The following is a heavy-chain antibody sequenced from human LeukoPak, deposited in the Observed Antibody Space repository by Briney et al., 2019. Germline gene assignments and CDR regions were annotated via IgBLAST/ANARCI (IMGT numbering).Heavy chain of an antibody. J-gene: IGHJ4*02. D-gene: IGHD1-7*01. V-gene: IGHV1-24*01. CDR1: GYTLTELS. CDR2: FDPEDGET. CDR3: ATDHAALSHGTTLNFDY. Sequence: ASVKVSCKVSGYTLTELSMHWVRQAPGKGLEWMGGFDPEDGETIYAQKFQGRVTMTEDTSTDTAYMELSSLRSEDTAVYYCATDHAALSHGTTLNFDYWGQGTLVTVSS.